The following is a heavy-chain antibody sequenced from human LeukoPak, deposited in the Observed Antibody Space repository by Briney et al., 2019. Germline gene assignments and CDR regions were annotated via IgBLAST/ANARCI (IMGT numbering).Heavy chain of an antibody. D-gene: IGHD1-26*01. CDR2: IWNDGSNK. CDR3: ARGGYSGKYHSEFSDS. Sequence: GGSLRLSCAASGFTFSSYGMHWVRQAPGKGLEWVAVIWNDGSNKYYADSVKGRFTISRDNSKNTLYLQMSSLRAEDTAMYYCARGGYSGKYHSEFSDSWGQGTLVTVSS. J-gene: IGHJ4*02. CDR1: GFTFSSYG. V-gene: IGHV3-33*01.